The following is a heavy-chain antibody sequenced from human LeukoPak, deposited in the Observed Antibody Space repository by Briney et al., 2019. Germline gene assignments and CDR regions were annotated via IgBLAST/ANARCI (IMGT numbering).Heavy chain of an antibody. D-gene: IGHD5-12*01. CDR2: IYRNGST. CDR1: GYSISSGYF. V-gene: IGHV4-38-2*01. J-gene: IGHJ4*02. CDR3: ARLDYSGYDLPGY. Sequence: PSETLSLTCSVSGYSISSGYFWGWIRQPPGKGLEWIGSIYRNGSTYYNPSLKSRVTISVDTSKNQFSLKLSSVTAADTAVYYCARLDYSGYDLPGYWGQGTLVTVSS.